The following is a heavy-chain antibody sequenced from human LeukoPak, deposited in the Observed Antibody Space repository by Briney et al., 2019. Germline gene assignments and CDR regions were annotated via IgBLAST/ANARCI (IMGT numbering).Heavy chain of an antibody. D-gene: IGHD3-22*01. CDR3: ARGMSVVMNGGVALDRFDP. V-gene: IGHV3-7*01. CDR2: IKEDGSKK. J-gene: IGHJ5*02. Sequence: GGSLSLSCAASGFTLNNSWTSWARQAPGKGLEWVANIKEDGSKKYYVDSVKGRFTISRDNAKNSLYLQMNSLRAEDTAVYYCARGMSVVMNGGVALDRFDPWGQGTLVTVSS. CDR1: GFTLNNSW.